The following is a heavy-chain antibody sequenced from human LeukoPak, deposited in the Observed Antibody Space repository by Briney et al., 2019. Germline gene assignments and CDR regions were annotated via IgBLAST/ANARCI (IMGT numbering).Heavy chain of an antibody. D-gene: IGHD6-6*01. V-gene: IGHV3-48*03. J-gene: IGHJ4*02. CDR3: AKDWMKYTLDY. CDR2: TSSSGNTI. CDR1: GFTFSNYE. Sequence: PGGSLRLSCAASGFTFSNYEMNWVRQASGKGLEWVSYTSSSGNTIYYGDSVEGRFTISRDNARNSLYLQMNSLRAEDTAVYYCAKDWMKYTLDYWGQGSLVTVSS.